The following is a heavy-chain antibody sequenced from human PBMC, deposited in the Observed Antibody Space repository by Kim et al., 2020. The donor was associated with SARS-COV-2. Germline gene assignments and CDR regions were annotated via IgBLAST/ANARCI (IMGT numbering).Heavy chain of an antibody. V-gene: IGHV1-8*01. J-gene: IGHJ5*02. Sequence: ASVKVSCKASGYTFTSYDINWVRQATGQGLEWMGWMNPNSGNTGYAQKFQGRVTMTRNTSISTAYMELSSLRSEDTAVYYCARGGPGPSPTGYSSSWLRWFDPWGQGTLVTVSS. D-gene: IGHD6-13*01. CDR1: GYTFTSYD. CDR2: MNPNSGNT. CDR3: ARGGPGPSPTGYSSSWLRWFDP.